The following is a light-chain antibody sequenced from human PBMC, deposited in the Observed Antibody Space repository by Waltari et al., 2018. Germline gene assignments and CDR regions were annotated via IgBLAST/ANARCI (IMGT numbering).Light chain of an antibody. V-gene: IGLV2-23*02. J-gene: IGLJ3*02. CDR1: RSDVGSYNL. Sequence: QSALTQPASVSGSPGQSITISCTGTRSDVGSYNLVSWYQHPPDKAPKVMIYEVSRRPSGVSTRFAGAKSGNTASLTISGLQAEDEGDYYCCSYAGSSIWVFGGGTKVTVL. CDR3: CSYAGSSIWV. CDR2: EVS.